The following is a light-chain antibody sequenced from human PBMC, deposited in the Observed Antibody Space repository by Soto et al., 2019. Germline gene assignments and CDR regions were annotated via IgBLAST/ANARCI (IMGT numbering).Light chain of an antibody. V-gene: IGKV3-15*01. Sequence: IVMTQXXXXLXXXPGEXATLSCRASQSVSSNLAWYQQKPGQAPRLLIYGASTRATGIPARXSXXXXXXXFTLTISSLQSEDFAVYYCQQSNTFGQGTKVEXK. CDR3: QQSNT. J-gene: IGKJ1*01. CDR1: QSVSSN. CDR2: GAS.